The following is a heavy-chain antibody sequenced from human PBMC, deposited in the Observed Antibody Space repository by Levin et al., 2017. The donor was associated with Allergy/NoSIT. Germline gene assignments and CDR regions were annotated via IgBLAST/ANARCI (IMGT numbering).Heavy chain of an antibody. CDR2: INHSGFT. D-gene: IGHD1/OR15-1a*01. V-gene: IGHV4-34*01. CDR1: GGSFSDYV. CDR3: ARGRREAVWTKSILNYFYYGMDV. J-gene: IGHJ6*02. Sequence: PSETLSLTCAVSGGSFSDYVWIWIRQSPGKGPEWIGQINHSGFTDYNPSLKSRVTISLDTPKSQFSLRLRSVTATAAAKFYFARGRREAVWTKSILNYFYYGMDVWGQGTTVAVSS.